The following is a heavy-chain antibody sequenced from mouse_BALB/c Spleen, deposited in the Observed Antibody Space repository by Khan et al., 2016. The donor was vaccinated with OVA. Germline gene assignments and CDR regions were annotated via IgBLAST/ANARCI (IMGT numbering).Heavy chain of an antibody. CDR1: GYSITSDYA. V-gene: IGHV3-2*02. Sequence: EVQLQESGPGLVKPSQSLSLTYTVPGYSITSDYAWNWIRQFPGNKLEWMGYISYSGSTSYTPSLKSRISITRDTSKNQFFLQLNSVTTEDTATYYCTSGRTYWGQGTLVTVSA. CDR2: ISYSGST. J-gene: IGHJ3*01. CDR3: TSGRTY.